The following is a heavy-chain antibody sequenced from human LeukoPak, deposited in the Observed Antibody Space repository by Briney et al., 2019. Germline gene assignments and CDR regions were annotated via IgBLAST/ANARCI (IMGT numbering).Heavy chain of an antibody. D-gene: IGHD6-13*01. CDR1: GGSISSSDYY. CDR3: ARPYSSSAHGTFDL. CDR2: ILTSGTT. Sequence: PSQTLSLTCTVSGGSISSSDYYWSWIRQPPGKGLEWIGYILTSGTTNYNPSLKSRVTISVDTSKNQFSLKLNSVTAADTAVYYCARPYSSSAHGTFDLWGPGTKVTVSS. V-gene: IGHV4-61*09. J-gene: IGHJ3*01.